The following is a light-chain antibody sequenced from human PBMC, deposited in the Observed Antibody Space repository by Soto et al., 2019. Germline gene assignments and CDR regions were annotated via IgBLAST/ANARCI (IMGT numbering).Light chain of an antibody. CDR2: GAS. J-gene: IGKJ1*01. CDR3: QQYNNWPPWK. CDR1: QSVSSN. Sequence: EIVMTQSPATLSVSPGERATLSCRASQSVSSNLAWYQQKPGQAPRLLIYGASTRTTGIPARFRGSGSVTEFSLTISSLQSEDFAVYYCQQYNNWPPWKFGQGTKVEIK. V-gene: IGKV3-15*01.